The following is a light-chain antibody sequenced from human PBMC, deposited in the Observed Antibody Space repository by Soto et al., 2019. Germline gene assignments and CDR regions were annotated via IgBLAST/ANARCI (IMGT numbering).Light chain of an antibody. Sequence: EIVMTQSPATLSVSPGERVTLSCRASQSVSSNLAWYQQKPGQAPRLLIHSASTRATGFPAGFSGSGSGTEFTLTISSLQSEDFAVYYCQQYNNWPYTFGQGTKLEIK. J-gene: IGKJ2*01. CDR2: SAS. V-gene: IGKV3-15*01. CDR3: QQYNNWPYT. CDR1: QSVSSN.